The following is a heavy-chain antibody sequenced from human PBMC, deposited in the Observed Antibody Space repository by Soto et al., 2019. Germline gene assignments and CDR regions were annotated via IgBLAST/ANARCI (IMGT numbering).Heavy chain of an antibody. CDR1: GGSISPYY. V-gene: IGHV4-4*07. CDR3: AREGGYYDSSGSGVYHYYGVDV. CDR2: LYTSGST. J-gene: IGHJ6*02. Sequence: QVQLQESGPRLVKPSGTLSLTCTISGGSISPYYWSWIRQPAGKGLEWIGRLYTSGSTNFSPSLKSRVTMSLDTSKNQFSLKLSSVTAADTAVYYCAREGGYYDSSGSGVYHYYGVDVWGQGTTVTVSS. D-gene: IGHD3-22*01.